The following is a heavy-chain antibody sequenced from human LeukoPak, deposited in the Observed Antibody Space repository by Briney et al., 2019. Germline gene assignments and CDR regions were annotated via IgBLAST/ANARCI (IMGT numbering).Heavy chain of an antibody. CDR3: ARDEGDGSYFDN. V-gene: IGHV4-61*08. D-gene: IGHD2-15*01. J-gene: IGHJ4*02. CDR2: IYYSGST. Sequence: SETLSLTCTVSGGSISSGGYYWSWIRQPPGKGLEWIGYIYYSGSTNYNPSLKSRVTISVDTSKNQFSLKLSSVTAADTAVYYCARDEGDGSYFDNWGQGTLVTVSS. CDR1: GGSISSGGYY.